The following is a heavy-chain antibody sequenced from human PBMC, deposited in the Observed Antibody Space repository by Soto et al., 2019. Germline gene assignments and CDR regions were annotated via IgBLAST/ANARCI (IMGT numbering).Heavy chain of an antibody. CDR1: GFTFSSYA. Sequence: QVQLVESGGGVVQPGRSLRLSCAASGFTFSSYAMHWVRQAPGKGLEWVAVISYDGSNKYYADSVKGRFTISRDNSENTLYLQMNSLRAEDTAVYYCASLHAFDIWGQGTMVTVSS. V-gene: IGHV3-30-3*01. J-gene: IGHJ3*02. CDR2: ISYDGSNK. CDR3: ASLHAFDI.